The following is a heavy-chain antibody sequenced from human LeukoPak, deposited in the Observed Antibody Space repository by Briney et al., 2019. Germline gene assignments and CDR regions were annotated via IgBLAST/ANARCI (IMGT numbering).Heavy chain of an antibody. CDR3: ARTDNSYDSSGYYYWGERAFDI. D-gene: IGHD3-22*01. CDR1: GGSISSGSYY. V-gene: IGHV4-61*02. J-gene: IGHJ3*02. Sequence: SETLSLTCTVSGGSISSGSYYWSWIRQPAGKGLEWIGRIYTSGSTNYNPSLKSRVTISVDTSKNQFSLKLSSVTAADTAVYYCARTDNSYDSSGYYYWGERAFDIWGQGTMVTVSS. CDR2: IYTSGST.